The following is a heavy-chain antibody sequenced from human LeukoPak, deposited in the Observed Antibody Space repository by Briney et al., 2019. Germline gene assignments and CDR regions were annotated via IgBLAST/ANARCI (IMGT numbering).Heavy chain of an antibody. CDR2: ISSNGGST. V-gene: IGHV3-64*04. Sequence: GGSLRLSCSASGFTFSSYAMHWVRQAPGKGLEYVSAISSNGGSTYYADSVKGRFTISRDNAKNSLYLQMNSLRAEDTAVYYCARGDIVVVVAATRWSWFDPWGQGTLVTVSS. D-gene: IGHD2-15*01. CDR1: GFTFSSYA. CDR3: ARGDIVVVVAATRWSWFDP. J-gene: IGHJ5*02.